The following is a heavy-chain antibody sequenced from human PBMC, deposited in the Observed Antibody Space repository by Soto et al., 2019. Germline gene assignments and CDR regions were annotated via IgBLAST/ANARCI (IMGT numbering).Heavy chain of an antibody. D-gene: IGHD2-21*02. CDR2: IIPIFGTA. J-gene: IGHJ6*02. CDR3: ARSIVVVTATHRYGMDV. V-gene: IGHV1-69*12. CDR1: GGTFSSYA. Sequence: QVQLVQSGAEVKKPGSSVKVSCKASGGTFSSYAISWVRQAPGQGLEWMGGIIPIFGTANYAQKFQGRVTITADEATSTAYRGLSSLRSEDTAVYYCARSIVVVTATHRYGMDVWGRGTTVTVSS.